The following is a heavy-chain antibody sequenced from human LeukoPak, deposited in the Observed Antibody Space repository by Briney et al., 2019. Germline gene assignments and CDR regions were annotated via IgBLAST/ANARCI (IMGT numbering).Heavy chain of an antibody. D-gene: IGHD3-10*01. V-gene: IGHV3-15*01. Sequence: GGSLRLSCAASGFIFSSAWMSWVRQAPGKGLEWVGHIKTKTDGGTTDYAAPVKGRFTISRDDSKNTLYLQMNSLKTEDTAVYYCTTSMEGELLWFGELFDYWGQGTLVTVSS. CDR3: TTSMEGELLWFGELFDY. CDR1: GFIFSSAW. J-gene: IGHJ4*02. CDR2: IKTKTDGGTT.